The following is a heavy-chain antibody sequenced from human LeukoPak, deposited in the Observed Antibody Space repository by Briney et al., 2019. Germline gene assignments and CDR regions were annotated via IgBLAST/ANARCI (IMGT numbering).Heavy chain of an antibody. V-gene: IGHV4-38-2*01. CDR1: GYSISSGYY. Sequence: PSETLSPTCAVSGYSISSGYYWGWIRQPPGKGLEWIGSIYHSGSTYYNPSLKSRVTISVDTSKNQFSLKLSSVTAADTAVYYCAKIAAAMTPPFDYWGQGTLVTVSS. CDR2: IYHSGST. CDR3: AKIAAAMTPPFDY. D-gene: IGHD6-13*01. J-gene: IGHJ4*02.